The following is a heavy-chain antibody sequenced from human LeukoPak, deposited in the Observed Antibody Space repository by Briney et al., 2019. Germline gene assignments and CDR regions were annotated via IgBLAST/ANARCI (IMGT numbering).Heavy chain of an antibody. D-gene: IGHD2-2*02. CDR3: AKSVVPAAIGRFDY. J-gene: IGHJ4*02. V-gene: IGHV4-4*02. CDR1: GGSISSSNW. CDR2: IYHSGST. Sequence: SGTLSLTCAVSGGSISSSNWWSWVRQPPGKGLEWIGEIYHSGSTNYNPSLKSRVTISVDKSKNQFSLKLSSVTAADTAVYYCAKSVVPAAIGRFDYWGQGTLVTVSS.